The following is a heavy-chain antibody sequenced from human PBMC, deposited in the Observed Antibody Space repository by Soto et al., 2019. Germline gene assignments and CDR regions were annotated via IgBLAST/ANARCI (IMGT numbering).Heavy chain of an antibody. CDR3: ASLVVVSDTNAFDI. J-gene: IGHJ3*02. CDR2: ISGSGGST. V-gene: IGHV3-23*01. Sequence: PGGSLRLSCAASGFTFSSYAMSWVRQAPGKGLEWVSAISGSGGSTYYADSVKGRFTISRDNSKNTLYLQVNSLRAEDTAVYYCASLVVVSDTNAFDIWGQGTMVTVSS. CDR1: GFTFSSYA. D-gene: IGHD2-15*01.